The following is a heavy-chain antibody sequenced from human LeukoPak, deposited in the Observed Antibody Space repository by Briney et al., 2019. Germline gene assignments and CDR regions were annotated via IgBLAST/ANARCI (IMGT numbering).Heavy chain of an antibody. D-gene: IGHD6-13*01. CDR1: GFTFSSYG. Sequence: GGSLRLSCAASGFTFSSYGVTWVRQAPGKGLEWVANIKGDGSEKYYVDSVKGRFTISRDNAKDSLYLQMNSLGAEDTALYYCARWTYSSSWWFVEYWGQGILVTVSS. CDR3: ARWTYSSSWWFVEY. J-gene: IGHJ4*02. V-gene: IGHV3-7*01. CDR2: IKGDGSEK.